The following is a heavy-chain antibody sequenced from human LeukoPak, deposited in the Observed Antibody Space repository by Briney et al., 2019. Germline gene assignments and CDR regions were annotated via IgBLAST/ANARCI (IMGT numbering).Heavy chain of an antibody. J-gene: IGHJ4*02. V-gene: IGHV3-30*03. Sequence: PGRSLRLSCAASGFTFSSYGMHWVRQAPGKGLEWVAVISYDGSNKYFADSVKGRFTISRDNSKNTLYLQMNSLRAEDTAVYYCARQKVGATPLDYWGQGTLVTVSS. CDR1: GFTFSSYG. CDR2: ISYDGSNK. CDR3: ARQKVGATPLDY. D-gene: IGHD1-26*01.